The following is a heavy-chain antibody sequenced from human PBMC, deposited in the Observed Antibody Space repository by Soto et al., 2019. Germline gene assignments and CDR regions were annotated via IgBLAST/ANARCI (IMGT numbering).Heavy chain of an antibody. J-gene: IGHJ6*02. CDR3: AKDGGYSYGWVGVYYYYGMDV. V-gene: IGHV3-23*01. Sequence: GGSLSLSSAASGVTFSSYGMSWVRQAPGKGLEWVSAISGSGGSTYYADSVKGRFTISRDNSKNTLYLQMNSLRAEDTAVYYCAKDGGYSYGWVGVYYYYGMDVWGQGTTVTVSS. CDR2: ISGSGGST. D-gene: IGHD5-18*01. CDR1: GVTFSSYG.